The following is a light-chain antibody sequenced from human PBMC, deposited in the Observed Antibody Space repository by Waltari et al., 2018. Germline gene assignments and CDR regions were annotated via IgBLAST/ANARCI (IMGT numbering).Light chain of an antibody. CDR2: DVN. CDR3: CSYAGYYTV. J-gene: IGLJ3*02. CDR1: SRYAGGYNF. Sequence: QSALTQPRSVSGSPGQSVTISCTGTSRYAGGYNFFSWYQQYPGKAPKLVIYDVNKRPSGVPDRFSGSKSGNTASLIISGLQTEDEADYYCCSYAGYYTVFGGGTKVAVL. V-gene: IGLV2-11*01.